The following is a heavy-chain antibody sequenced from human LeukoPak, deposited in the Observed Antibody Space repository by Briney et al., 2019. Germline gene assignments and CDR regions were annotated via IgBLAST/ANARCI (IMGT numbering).Heavy chain of an antibody. CDR1: GFTFSSYA. D-gene: IGHD3-10*01. J-gene: IGHJ4*02. Sequence: GGSLRLSCAASGFTFSSYAMSWVRQAPGKGLEWVSAISGSGGSTYYADSVKGRFTISRDNSKNTLYLQMNSLRAEDTAVYYCAKGPAYYYGSGSYYNTNWGQGTLVTVSS. CDR3: AKGPAYYYGSGSYYNTN. V-gene: IGHV3-23*01. CDR2: ISGSGGST.